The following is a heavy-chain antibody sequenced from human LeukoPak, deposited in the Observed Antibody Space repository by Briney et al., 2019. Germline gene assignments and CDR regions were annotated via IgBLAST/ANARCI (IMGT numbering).Heavy chain of an antibody. J-gene: IGHJ4*02. CDR3: ASLSTGEFDY. CDR2: IYYSGST. Sequence: SETLSLTCTVSGGSISSYYWSWIRQPPGKGLEWIGYIYYSGSTNYNPSLKSRVAISADTSQNQFSLKLSSVTAADTAVYYCASLSTGEFDYWGQGTLVTVSS. CDR1: GGSISSYY. V-gene: IGHV4-59*01.